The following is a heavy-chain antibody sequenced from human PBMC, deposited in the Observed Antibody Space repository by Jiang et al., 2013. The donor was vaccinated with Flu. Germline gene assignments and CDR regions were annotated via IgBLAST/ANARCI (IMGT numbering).Heavy chain of an antibody. Sequence: VQLVESGGALIQPGGSLRLSCTASGFIFRAHWMHWVRQVPGKGLVWVSRINTDGTFTSSADSLKGRFTMSRDNARNTVYLHMNSLRAEDTAIYFCARANGGNYLDYWGQGALVSVSS. CDR3: ARANGGNYLDY. J-gene: IGHJ4*02. V-gene: IGHV3-74*01. CDR2: INTDGTFT. CDR1: GFIFRAHW. D-gene: IGHD3-10*01.